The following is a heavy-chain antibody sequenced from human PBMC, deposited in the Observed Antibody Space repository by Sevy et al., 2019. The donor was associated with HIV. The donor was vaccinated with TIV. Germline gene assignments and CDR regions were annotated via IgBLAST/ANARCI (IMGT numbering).Heavy chain of an antibody. Sequence: SETLSLTCVVSGYSMSSGYYWGWIRQPPGKGLEWIGSISYSGSTYYNTSLKSRVTILIDTSKNQFSLKLSSVTAADTAVYYCARSGLRFLEWLSADYYMDVWGKGTTVTVSS. V-gene: IGHV4-38-2*01. CDR1: GYSMSSGYY. CDR2: ISYSGST. J-gene: IGHJ6*03. D-gene: IGHD3-3*01. CDR3: ARSGLRFLEWLSADYYMDV.